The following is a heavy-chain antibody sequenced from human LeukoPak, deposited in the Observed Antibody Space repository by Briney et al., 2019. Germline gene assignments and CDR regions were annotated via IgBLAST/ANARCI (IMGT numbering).Heavy chain of an antibody. CDR3: ARGRYTVTVTEFDY. V-gene: IGHV3-30*03. CDR1: GFTFSSYG. Sequence: GGSLRLSCAASGFTFSSYGMHWVRQAPGKGLEWVAIISYDGSDKYYGDSVKGRFTISRDNSKNTLFLHMNSLRAEDTAVYYRARGRYTVTVTEFDYWGQGTLVTVSS. D-gene: IGHD4-11*01. J-gene: IGHJ4*02. CDR2: ISYDGSDK.